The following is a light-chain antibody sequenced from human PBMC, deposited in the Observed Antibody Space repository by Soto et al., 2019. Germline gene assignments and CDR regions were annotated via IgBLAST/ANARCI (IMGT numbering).Light chain of an antibody. CDR3: QQYNSYST. CDR1: QSGSDSY. CDR2: GVS. V-gene: IGKV3-20*01. Sequence: EIVLTQSPGTLSLSPGERATLSCRASQSGSDSYLAWYQQKPGQPPRLLIYGVSSRAYGIPDRFSGSGSGTDFTLTISSLQPDDFATYYCQQYNSYSTFGQGTKVDIK. J-gene: IGKJ1*01.